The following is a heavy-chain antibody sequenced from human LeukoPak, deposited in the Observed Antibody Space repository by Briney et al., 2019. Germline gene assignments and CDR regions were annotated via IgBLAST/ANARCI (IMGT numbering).Heavy chain of an antibody. CDR3: AKRGESDRLYYFDY. CDR1: GLTFRNYG. Sequence: GGSLRLSCAASGLTFRNYGMHWVRQAPGKGLEWVAIIWYDGSNKYYADSVKGRFTISRDNSKNTLYLQMSSLRAEDTAVYYCAKRGESDRLYYFDYWGQGTLVTVSS. CDR2: IWYDGSNK. V-gene: IGHV3-30*02. D-gene: IGHD3-10*01. J-gene: IGHJ4*02.